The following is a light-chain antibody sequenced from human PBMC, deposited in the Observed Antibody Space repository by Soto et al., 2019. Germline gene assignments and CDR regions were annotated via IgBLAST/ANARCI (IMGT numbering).Light chain of an antibody. CDR1: TSSIGNNY. CDR2: DND. CDR3: GTWDNSLSGVV. V-gene: IGLV1-51*01. Sequence: QSVLTQPPSGSAPPGQKVTISCSGSTSSIGNNYVSWYQQLPGTAPKLLIYDNDKRPSGIPDRFSGSKSVTSGTLGITGLQTGDEADYYCGTWDNSLSGVVFGGGTKLTVL. J-gene: IGLJ3*02.